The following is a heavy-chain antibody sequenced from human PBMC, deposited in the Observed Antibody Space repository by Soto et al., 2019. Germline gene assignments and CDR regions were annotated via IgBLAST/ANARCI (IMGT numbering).Heavy chain of an antibody. V-gene: IGHV1-18*01. D-gene: IGHD3-3*01. CDR2: ISAYNGDT. CDR1: GYTFTNYA. Sequence: GASVKVSCKASGYTFTNYAITWVRQAPGQGLEWMGRISAYNGDTNHAQKLQDRVTTTTDTSTSTAFMELRSLRSDDTAVYYCARDRPLDNDFWSDYFGMDVWGQGTTVTVSS. J-gene: IGHJ6*02. CDR3: ARDRPLDNDFWSDYFGMDV.